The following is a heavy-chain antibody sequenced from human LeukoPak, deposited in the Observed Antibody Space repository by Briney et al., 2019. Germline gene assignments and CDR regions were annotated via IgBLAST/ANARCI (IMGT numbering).Heavy chain of an antibody. Sequence: GGSLRLSCAASGFTLSNYWMSWVRQAPGKGPEWVANIKQDGNEKYYVDSVKGRFTISRDNAKNSLYLQMNSLRAEDTAVYYCARHAVTTFRFRNYDHYYMIVWGKGTTVTVPS. CDR2: IKQDGNEK. CDR1: GFTLSNYW. J-gene: IGHJ6*03. CDR3: ARHAVTTFRFRNYDHYYMIV. V-gene: IGHV3-7*01. D-gene: IGHD4-17*01.